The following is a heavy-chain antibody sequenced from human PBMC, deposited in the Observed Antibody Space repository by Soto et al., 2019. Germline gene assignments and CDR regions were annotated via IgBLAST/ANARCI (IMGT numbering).Heavy chain of an antibody. Sequence: PGGSLRLSCAASGFTFSSYAMHWVRQAPGKGLEWVAVISYDGSNKYYADSVKGRFTISRDNSKNTLYLQMNSLRAEDTAVYYCARDRRFLEWLFVEYYYYYGMDVWGQGTTVTVSS. CDR1: GFTFSSYA. D-gene: IGHD3-3*01. V-gene: IGHV3-30-3*01. J-gene: IGHJ6*02. CDR2: ISYDGSNK. CDR3: ARDRRFLEWLFVEYYYYYGMDV.